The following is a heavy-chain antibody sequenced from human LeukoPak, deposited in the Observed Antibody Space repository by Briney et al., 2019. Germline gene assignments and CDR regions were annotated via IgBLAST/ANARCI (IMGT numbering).Heavy chain of an antibody. Sequence: SETLPLPCTVSGGSLSSTTYHWGWIRQPPGEGLGWIGSVFYSGTHYYTPSLRRQVTLSVHTSKIPFSLHLSSLTPADTAVYYFASAISSAVHYWGQGTLVTVSS. V-gene: IGHV4-39*01. CDR2: VFYSGTH. CDR1: GGSLSSTTYH. J-gene: IGHJ4*02. CDR3: ASAISSAVHY. D-gene: IGHD2-2*02.